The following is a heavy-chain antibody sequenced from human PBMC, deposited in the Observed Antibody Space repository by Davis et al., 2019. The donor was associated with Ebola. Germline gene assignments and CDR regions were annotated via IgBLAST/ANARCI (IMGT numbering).Heavy chain of an antibody. CDR3: AKDSHIVVVIANYFDY. D-gene: IGHD2-21*01. V-gene: IGHV3-21*04. J-gene: IGHJ4*02. Sequence: GESLKISCAASGFSFTTYTMKWVRQAPGKGLEWVSSIGTRSVYIYYADSVKGRFTISRDNSKNTLYLQMNSLRAEDTAVYYCAKDSHIVVVIANYFDYWGQGTLVTVSS. CDR2: IGTRSVYI. CDR1: GFSFTTYT.